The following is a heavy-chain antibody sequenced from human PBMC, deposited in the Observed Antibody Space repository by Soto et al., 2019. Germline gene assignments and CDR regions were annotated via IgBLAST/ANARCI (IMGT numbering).Heavy chain of an antibody. CDR3: ATAYVYDFENSNYYRDAFDI. D-gene: IGHD3-22*01. CDR1: GYSFSFYW. J-gene: IGHJ3*02. Sequence: SLKISCKASGYSFSFYWIGWVRQMPGKGLEWMAIMYPDDSDIRYSPSFEAHVTISADKSTSTAFLQWSSLKASDTAMYYCATAYVYDFENSNYYRDAFDIWGQGTLVTVSS. CDR2: MYPDDSDI. V-gene: IGHV5-51*01.